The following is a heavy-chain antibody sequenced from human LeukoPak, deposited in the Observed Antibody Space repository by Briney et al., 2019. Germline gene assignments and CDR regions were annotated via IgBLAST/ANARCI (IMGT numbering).Heavy chain of an antibody. J-gene: IGHJ4*02. D-gene: IGHD5-18*01. CDR3: ARDWDSYGTVVGGDY. CDR2: ISGSSSYI. V-gene: IGHV3-21*01. CDR1: GFTFSSYT. Sequence: GGSLRLSCAASGFTFSSYTMNWARQAPGKGLEWVSSISGSSSYIYYADSVKGRFTISRDNAKNSLFLQMNSLRAEDTAVYYCARDWDSYGTVVGGDYWGQGTLVTVSS.